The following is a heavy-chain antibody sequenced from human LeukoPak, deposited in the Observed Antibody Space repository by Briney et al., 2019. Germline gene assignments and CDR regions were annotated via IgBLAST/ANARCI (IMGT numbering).Heavy chain of an antibody. CDR1: GGSISSYY. Sequence: SETLSLTCTVSGGSISSYYWSWIRQPPGKGLEWIGYIYYSGSTTYNPSLRTRLTISLNTSTIHFSLMLISVTAADTTVYYCAGVGTEAARSRSWYFNLWGRGTLVTVSS. CDR3: AGVGTEAARSRSWYFNL. V-gene: IGHV4-59*01. D-gene: IGHD6-6*01. CDR2: IYYSGST. J-gene: IGHJ2*01.